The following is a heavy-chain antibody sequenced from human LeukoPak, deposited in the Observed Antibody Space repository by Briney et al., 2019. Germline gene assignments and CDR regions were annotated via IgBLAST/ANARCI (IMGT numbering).Heavy chain of an antibody. CDR2: LYSGGST. V-gene: IGHV3-53*01. CDR1: GFTVSSNY. D-gene: IGHD2-15*01. Sequence: GGSLRLSCAASGFTVSSNYMSWVRQAPGKGLEWVSVLYSGGSTYYADSVKGRFTISRDNSKNTLYLQMISLRAEDTAVYYCARDRGRKDPIDYWGQGTLVTVSS. CDR3: ARDRGRKDPIDY. J-gene: IGHJ4*02.